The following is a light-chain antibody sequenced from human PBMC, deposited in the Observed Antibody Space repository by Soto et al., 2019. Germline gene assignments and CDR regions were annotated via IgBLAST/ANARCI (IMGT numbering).Light chain of an antibody. Sequence: QYVMTEAAGVCGTPGQSITISCTGTSSDLAIYSYVSWYQQQPGKAPKLMIYQVTNRPSGVSTRFSGSRSGNTASLTISGLQAEDEADYYCSSYTDSSNYVFGTGTKVTVL. V-gene: IGLV2-14*01. J-gene: IGLJ1*01. CDR1: SSDLAIYSY. CDR2: QVT. CDR3: SSYTDSSNYV.